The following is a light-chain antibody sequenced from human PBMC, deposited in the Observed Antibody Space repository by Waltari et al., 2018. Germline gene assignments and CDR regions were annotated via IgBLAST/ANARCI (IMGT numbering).Light chain of an antibody. V-gene: IGKV3-20*01. J-gene: IGKJ1*01. CDR3: QNHERLPAT. CDR1: QSISKY. Sequence: VLTQSPGTLSLSPGEKATLSCRASQSISKYLVWYQQRPGHAPRLLIYAASTRAPCVPDRFSGSGYGTDFTLTISRLEPEDFAVYYCQNHERLPATFGQGTKVEIK. CDR2: AAS.